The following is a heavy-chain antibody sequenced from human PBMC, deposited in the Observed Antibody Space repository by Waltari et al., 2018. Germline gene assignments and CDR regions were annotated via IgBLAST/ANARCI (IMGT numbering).Heavy chain of an antibody. Sequence: QVQLQESGPGLVKPSETLSLTCAVSGYSISSGYYWGWIRQPPGKGLEWVAVIWYDGSNKYYADSVKGRFTISRDNSKNTLYLQMNSLRAEDTAMYYCAKALAAAALDDAFDIWGQGTMVTVSS. CDR2: IWYDGSNK. D-gene: IGHD6-13*01. CDR1: GYSISSGYY. V-gene: IGHV3-33*08. J-gene: IGHJ3*02. CDR3: AKALAAAALDDAFDI.